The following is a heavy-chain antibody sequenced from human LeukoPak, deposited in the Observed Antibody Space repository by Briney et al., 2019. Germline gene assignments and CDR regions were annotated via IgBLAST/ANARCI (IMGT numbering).Heavy chain of an antibody. CDR3: ARGSHNNYYDSSGYPH. D-gene: IGHD3-22*01. V-gene: IGHV1-2*06. Sequence: ASVKVSCKASGYTFTGYYMHWVRQAPGQGLEWMGRINPNSVGTNYAQKFQGRVTMTRDTSISTAYMELSRLRSDDTAVYYCARGSHNNYYDSSGYPHWGQGTLVTVSS. CDR1: GYTFTGYY. J-gene: IGHJ4*02. CDR2: INPNSVGT.